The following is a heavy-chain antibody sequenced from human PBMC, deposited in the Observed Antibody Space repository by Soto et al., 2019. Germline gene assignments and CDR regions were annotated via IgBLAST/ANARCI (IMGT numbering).Heavy chain of an antibody. J-gene: IGHJ6*02. V-gene: IGHV3-53*01. CDR3: EKGLSYDFYYGMDV. CDR2: IYSGGST. D-gene: IGHD3-3*01. CDR1: GFTVSSNY. Sequence: GGSLRLSCAASGFTVSSNYMSWVRQAPGKGLEWVSVIYSGGSTYYSDSVKGRFTISRDNSKKTLYLQMNSLRAEDTAVYYCEKGLSYDFYYGMDVWGQGTTVTVSS.